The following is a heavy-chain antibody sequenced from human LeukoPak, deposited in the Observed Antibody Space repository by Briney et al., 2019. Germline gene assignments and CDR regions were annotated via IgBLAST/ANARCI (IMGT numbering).Heavy chain of an antibody. D-gene: IGHD3-16*01. V-gene: IGHV3-13*05. CDR1: GFSFSNYD. CDR2: IGTASDP. J-gene: IGHJ4*02. CDR3: VRDWGTDY. Sequence: PGGSLRLSCAASGFSFSNYDIHWVRQATGKGLEWVSGIGTASDPYYAGSVKGRFTISRENARNSLYLQMNSLRAEDTAVYYCVRDWGTDYWGQGTLVTVSS.